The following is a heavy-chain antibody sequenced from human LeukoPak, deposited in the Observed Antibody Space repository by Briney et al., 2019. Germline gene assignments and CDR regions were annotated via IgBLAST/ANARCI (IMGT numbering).Heavy chain of an antibody. CDR3: AKDRIYYDTSGSFDF. Sequence: GRSLRLSCAASGFTFDDYAMHWVRQAPGKGLEWVSGITWNSGSIGYADSVKGRFTISRDNVENSLSLQMNSLRAEDTALYYCAKDRIYYDTSGSFDFWGQGTLVTVSS. D-gene: IGHD3-22*01. V-gene: IGHV3-9*01. CDR1: GFTFDDYA. J-gene: IGHJ4*02. CDR2: ITWNSGSI.